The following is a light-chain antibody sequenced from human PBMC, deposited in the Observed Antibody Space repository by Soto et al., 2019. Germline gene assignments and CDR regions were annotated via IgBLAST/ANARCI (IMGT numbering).Light chain of an antibody. CDR3: QHYGAAPIT. CDR1: QSVRSER. CDR2: GAS. Sequence: EIVLTQSPDTLSLSPGERATLSCRASQSVRSERLAWYQQKRGQAPTLLIFGASSRATGIADKFSGSGSGTDFTLTISRLEPEDFALYYCQHYGAAPITFGQGTRLEIK. V-gene: IGKV3-20*01. J-gene: IGKJ5*01.